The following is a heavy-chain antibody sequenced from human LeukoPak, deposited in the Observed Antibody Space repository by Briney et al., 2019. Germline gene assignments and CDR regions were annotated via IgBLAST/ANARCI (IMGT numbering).Heavy chain of an antibody. V-gene: IGHV3-23*01. CDR2: ISEGGSGI. J-gene: IGHJ4*02. Sequence: SGGSLRLLCAASGFTFSQYAMRWVPQAPGKGLEWVSAISEGGSGIYYADSMKSRFTISRDNSKNTLYLQINSLRAEDTAVYYCTKWGDYDVLTGYYVSDYWGQGTLVTVSS. D-gene: IGHD3-9*01. CDR3: TKWGDYDVLTGYYVSDY. CDR1: GFTFSQYA.